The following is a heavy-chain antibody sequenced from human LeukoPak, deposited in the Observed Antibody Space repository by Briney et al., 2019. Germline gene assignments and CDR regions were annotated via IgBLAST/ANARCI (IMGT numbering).Heavy chain of an antibody. D-gene: IGHD3-22*01. CDR3: ARDSEITMIVVVILAGAFDI. V-gene: IGHV3-33*01. Sequence: GGSLRLSCAASGFTFSSYGMHWVRQAPGKGLEWVAVIWYDGSNKYYADSVKGRFTISRDNSKNTLYLQMNSLRAEDTAVYYCARDSEITMIVVVILAGAFDIWGQGTMVTVSS. CDR2: IWYDGSNK. J-gene: IGHJ3*02. CDR1: GFTFSSYG.